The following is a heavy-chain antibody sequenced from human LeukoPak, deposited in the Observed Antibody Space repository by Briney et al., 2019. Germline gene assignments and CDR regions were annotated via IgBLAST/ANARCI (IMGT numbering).Heavy chain of an antibody. V-gene: IGHV4-30-4*01. D-gene: IGHD3-10*01. Sequence: SQTLSLTCTVSGASISTGGYYWSWIRQPPGKGLEWIGYISYSGGTYYNPSVKSRVSLSVDTSKSQFSLKMSSVTAADTALYYCASTSKYIGSGRDDSFDIWGQGTMVTVSS. J-gene: IGHJ3*02. CDR1: GASISTGGYY. CDR3: ASTSKYIGSGRDDSFDI. CDR2: ISYSGGT.